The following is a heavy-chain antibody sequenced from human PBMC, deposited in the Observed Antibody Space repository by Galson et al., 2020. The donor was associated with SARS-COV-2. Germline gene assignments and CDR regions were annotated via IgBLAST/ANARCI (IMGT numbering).Heavy chain of an antibody. D-gene: IGHD1-26*01. CDR3: ARHGRGELLFPFDY. Sequence: SETLSLTCTVSGGPISRSIYIWGWIRQPPGKALQWIGTTYDSGSTYYDPSLKSRLPISVDTSKNQFSLMLSSGTAADTAVYYCARHGRGELLFPFDYWGQGILVTVSS. CDR1: GGPISRSIYI. V-gene: IGHV4-39*01. J-gene: IGHJ4*02. CDR2: TYDSGST.